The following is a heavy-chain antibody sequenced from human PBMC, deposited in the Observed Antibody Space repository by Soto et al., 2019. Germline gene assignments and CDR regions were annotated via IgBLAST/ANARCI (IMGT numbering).Heavy chain of an antibody. D-gene: IGHD1-20*01. Sequence: QVQLQESGPGLVKPSQTLSLTCTVSGGSISSGGYYWSWIRQHPGKGLEWIGYIYYSGSTYYNPSLKSRVTLSVDTSKTPFSLKLSSVTAADTAVYYCARVGGINWFDPWGQGTLVTVSS. CDR1: GGSISSGGYY. CDR2: IYYSGST. CDR3: ARVGGINWFDP. J-gene: IGHJ5*02. V-gene: IGHV4-31*03.